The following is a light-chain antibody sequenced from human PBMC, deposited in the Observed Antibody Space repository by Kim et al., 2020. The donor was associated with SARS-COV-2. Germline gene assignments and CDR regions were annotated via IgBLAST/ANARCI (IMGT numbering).Light chain of an antibody. CDR3: SSYTGSNTLI. Sequence: GQSVTISCTGSHSDIGRYNYVSWYQKYPGGAPKLMIYDVSRRPSGVPDRFSGSKSGNTASLTVSGLQAEDEADYYCSSYTGSNTLIFGGGTKLTVL. CDR1: HSDIGRYNY. J-gene: IGLJ2*01. CDR2: DVS. V-gene: IGLV2-8*01.